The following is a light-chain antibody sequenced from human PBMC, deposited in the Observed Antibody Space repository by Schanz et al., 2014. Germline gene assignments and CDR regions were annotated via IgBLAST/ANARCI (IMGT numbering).Light chain of an antibody. V-gene: IGKV3-20*01. CDR3: QQYNNWPPSYT. J-gene: IGKJ2*01. Sequence: EIVLTQSPGTLSLSPGERATLSCRASQSVSSNYLAWYQQKPGQAPRLLIYGASSRATGISDRFSGSGSGTDFTLTISRLEPEDFAVYYCQQYNNWPPSYTFGQGTKLEIK. CDR1: QSVSSNY. CDR2: GAS.